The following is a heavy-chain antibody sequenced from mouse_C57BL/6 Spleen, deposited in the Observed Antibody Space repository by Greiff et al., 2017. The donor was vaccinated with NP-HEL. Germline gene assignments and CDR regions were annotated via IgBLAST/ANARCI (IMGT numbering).Heavy chain of an antibody. V-gene: IGHV14-4*01. Sequence: VQLQQSGAELVRPGASVKLSCTASGFNIKDDYMHWVKQRPEQGLEWIGWIDPENGDTEYASKFQGKATITADTSSNTAYLQLSSLTSEDTAVYYCTTSTVGAWFAYWGQGTLVTVSA. CDR1: GFNIKDDY. CDR2: IDPENGDT. J-gene: IGHJ3*01. D-gene: IGHD2-1*01. CDR3: TTSTVGAWFAY.